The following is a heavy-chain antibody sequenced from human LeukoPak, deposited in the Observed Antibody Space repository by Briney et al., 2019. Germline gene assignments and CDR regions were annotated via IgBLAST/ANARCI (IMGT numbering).Heavy chain of an antibody. CDR1: GYTFTNYD. V-gene: IGHV1-8*01. CDR2: KNPNSGNS. CDR3: AREGLDY. J-gene: IGHJ4*02. Sequence: ASVKVSCKASGYTFTNYDINCVRQATGQGLEWMGYKNPNSGNSAYAQKFQGRVTITTDASITTAYMELSGLRSEDTALYYCAREGLDYWGQGTLVTVSS.